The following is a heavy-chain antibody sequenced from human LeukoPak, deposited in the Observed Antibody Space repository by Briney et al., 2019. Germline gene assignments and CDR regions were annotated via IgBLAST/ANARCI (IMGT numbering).Heavy chain of an antibody. CDR2: IYTSGST. CDR3: ARGTSDGSGSHAFDY. D-gene: IGHD3-10*01. J-gene: IGHJ4*02. Sequence: SETLSLTCTVSGGSISSYYWSWIRQPAGKGLEWIGRIYTSGSTNYNPSLKSRVTMSVDTSKNQFSLKLSSVTAADTAVYYCARGTSDGSGSHAFDYWGQGTLVTVSS. V-gene: IGHV4-4*07. CDR1: GGSISSYY.